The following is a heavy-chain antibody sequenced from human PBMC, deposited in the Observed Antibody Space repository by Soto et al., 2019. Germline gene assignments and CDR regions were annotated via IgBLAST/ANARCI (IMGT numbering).Heavy chain of an antibody. CDR3: AGRTWYEFDY. Sequence: PSETLSLTCTFSGCSINSTIYSLGWIRQPPGRGLEWIGTVSYTGTTYYNPSLKSRVTISVDTSKKQFSLKVNSVTAADTAVYYCAGRTWYEFDYWGQGTLVTAPQ. CDR1: GCSINSTIYS. J-gene: IGHJ4*02. V-gene: IGHV4-39*01. CDR2: VSYTGTT. D-gene: IGHD6-13*01.